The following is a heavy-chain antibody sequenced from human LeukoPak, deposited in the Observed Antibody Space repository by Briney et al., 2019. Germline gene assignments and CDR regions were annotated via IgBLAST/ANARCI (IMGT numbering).Heavy chain of an antibody. J-gene: IGHJ4*02. CDR2: IIPIFGTA. Sequence: SVKVSCEASGGTFSSYAISWVRQAPGQGLEWMGGIIPIFGTANYAQKFQGRVTITADESTSTAYMELSSLRSEDTAVYYCARDGGYSSSSSASFDYWGQGTLVTVSS. CDR3: ARDGGYSSSSSASFDY. V-gene: IGHV1-69*13. D-gene: IGHD6-13*01. CDR1: GGTFSSYA.